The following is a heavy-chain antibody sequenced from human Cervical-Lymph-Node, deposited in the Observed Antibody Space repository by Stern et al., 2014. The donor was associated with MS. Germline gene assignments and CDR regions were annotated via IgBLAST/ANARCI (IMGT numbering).Heavy chain of an antibody. CDR1: GGNFNNIA. CDR3: ASDPPENFDTSDHHP. Sequence: QVQLVQSGAEVKEPGSSLKVSCTASGGNFNNIAISWVRQAPGQGLEWLGGIIPLFKTATYGRGFHGRLTISADEPTRTVYMELSSLMSADTAVYYCASDPPENFDTSDHHPWGQGTLVTVSS. V-gene: IGHV1-69*01. J-gene: IGHJ5*02. CDR2: IIPLFKTA. D-gene: IGHD3-9*01.